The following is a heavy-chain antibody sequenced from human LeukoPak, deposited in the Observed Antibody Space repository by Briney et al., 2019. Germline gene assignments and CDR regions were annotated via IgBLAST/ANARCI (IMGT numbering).Heavy chain of an antibody. Sequence: SQTLSLTCAISGDSVSSNSAAWNWIRQSPSRGLEWLGRTYYRSKWYNDYAVSVKSRITINPDTSKNQFSLQLNSVTPEDTAVYYCARAATRRPGYYYRNWFDPWGQGTLVTVSS. CDR1: GDSVSSNSAA. CDR3: ARAATRRPGYYYRNWFDP. CDR2: TYYRSKWYN. D-gene: IGHD3-22*01. J-gene: IGHJ5*02. V-gene: IGHV6-1*01.